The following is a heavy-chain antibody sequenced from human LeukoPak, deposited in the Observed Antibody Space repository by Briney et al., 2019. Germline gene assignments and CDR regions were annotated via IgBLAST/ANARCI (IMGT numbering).Heavy chain of an antibody. Sequence: PVKVSCKASGGTFSSYAISWVRQAPGQGLEWMGRIIPILGIANYAQKFQGRVTITADKSTSTAYMELSSLRSEDTAVYYCATSHSGYDDYWGQGTLVTVSS. CDR2: IIPILGIA. V-gene: IGHV1-69*04. D-gene: IGHD5-12*01. CDR3: ATSHSGYDDY. J-gene: IGHJ4*02. CDR1: GGTFSSYA.